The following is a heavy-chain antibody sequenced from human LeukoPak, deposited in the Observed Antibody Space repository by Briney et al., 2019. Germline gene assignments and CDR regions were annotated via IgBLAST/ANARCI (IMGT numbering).Heavy chain of an antibody. CDR2: IKQDGSEK. Sequence: GGSLRLSCAASGFTFSSYWMSWVRQAPGKGLEWVANIKQDGSEKYYVDSVKGRFTISRDNAKNSLYLQMNSLRAEDTAVYYCARRGYDILTGYYAYYMDVWGKGTTVTISS. CDR3: ARRGYDILTGYYAYYMDV. CDR1: GFTFSSYW. J-gene: IGHJ6*03. D-gene: IGHD3-9*01. V-gene: IGHV3-7*01.